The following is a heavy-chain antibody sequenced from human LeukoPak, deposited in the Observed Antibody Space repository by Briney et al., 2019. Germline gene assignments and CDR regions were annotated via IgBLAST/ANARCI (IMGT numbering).Heavy chain of an antibody. CDR3: ATDWGLWYNYMDV. CDR2: ISGSGGST. CDR1: GFTFSSYA. V-gene: IGHV3-23*01. J-gene: IGHJ6*03. D-gene: IGHD3-10*01. Sequence: GGSLRLSCAASGFTFSSYAMSWVRQAPGKGLEWVSAISGSGGSTYYADSVKGRFTIPRDNSKNTLYLQMNSLRAEDTAVYYCATDWGLWYNYMDVWGKGTTVTVSS.